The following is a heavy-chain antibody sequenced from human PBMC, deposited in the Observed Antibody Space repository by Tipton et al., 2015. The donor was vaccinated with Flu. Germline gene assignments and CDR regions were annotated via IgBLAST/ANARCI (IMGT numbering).Heavy chain of an antibody. Sequence: GLVKPSETLSLICTVSGGSITSYHWSWIRQPAGKGLEWIGRFYTSGNTHYNPSLKSRVTMSVDTSKNQFSLKLSSVTAADTAVYYCAKSKSDWTDGFDIWGRGTMVTVSS. D-gene: IGHD2-21*02. J-gene: IGHJ3*02. CDR1: GGSITSYH. V-gene: IGHV4-4*07. CDR2: FYTSGNT. CDR3: AKSKSDWTDGFDI.